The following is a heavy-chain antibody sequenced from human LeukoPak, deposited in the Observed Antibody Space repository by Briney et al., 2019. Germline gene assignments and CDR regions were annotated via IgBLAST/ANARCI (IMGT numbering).Heavy chain of an antibody. Sequence: PGRSLSLSCAAPGFTLSSYGMHWLRQAPGKGLEWVAVISHDGGNKYYADSVKGRFTISRDNSKNTLSLQMNSLRAEDTALYYCAKALNAYYDDSSGSHLPLHYWGQGTLVTVSS. CDR3: AKALNAYYDDSSGSHLPLHY. V-gene: IGHV3-30*18. D-gene: IGHD3-22*01. CDR1: GFTLSSYG. J-gene: IGHJ4*02. CDR2: ISHDGGNK.